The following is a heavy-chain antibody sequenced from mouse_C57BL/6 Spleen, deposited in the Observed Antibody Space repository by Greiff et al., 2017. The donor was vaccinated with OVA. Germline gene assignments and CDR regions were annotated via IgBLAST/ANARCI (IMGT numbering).Heavy chain of an antibody. CDR1: GFTFTSYA. CDR3: ARGDWDRYFDY. V-gene: IGHV5-4*03. CDR2: ISDGGSYT. Sequence: EVKVEEPGGGLVKPGGSLKLSCAASGFTFTSYAMSWVRQTPEQRLEWVATISDGGSYTYYPDNVKGRFTLSRDNAKNTLYLHMSHLKSEDAAMYYCARGDWDRYFDYWGQGTTLTVSS. D-gene: IGHD4-1*01. J-gene: IGHJ2*01.